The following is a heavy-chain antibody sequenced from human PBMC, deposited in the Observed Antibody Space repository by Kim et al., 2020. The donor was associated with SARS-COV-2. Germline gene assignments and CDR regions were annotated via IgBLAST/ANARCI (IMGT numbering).Heavy chain of an antibody. CDR2: IDWDDDK. CDR3: ARLTGTGTTRSQSYRYFMDV. CDR1: GFSLFTRGMC. Sequence: SGPKLVNPQTLTLTCTFSGFSLFTRGMCVSWIRQPPGKALEWLARIDWDDDKYYNTSLKTRLAISKDSSNNQVVLTMTNMDPVDTATYYCARLTGTGTTRSQSYRYFMDVWGKGTSVTVSS. J-gene: IGHJ6*03. D-gene: IGHD1-7*01. V-gene: IGHV2-70*11.